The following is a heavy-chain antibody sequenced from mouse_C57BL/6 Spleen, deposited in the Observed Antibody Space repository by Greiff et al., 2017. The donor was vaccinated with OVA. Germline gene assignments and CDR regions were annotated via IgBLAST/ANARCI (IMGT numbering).Heavy chain of an antibody. CDR3: ARDNDYDDAVYAMDY. Sequence: EVKLMESGPGLVKPSQSLSLTCSVTGYSITSGYYWNWIRQFPGNKLEWMGYISYDGSNNYNPSLKNRISITRDTSKNQFFLKLNSVTTEDTATYYCARDNDYDDAVYAMDYWGQGTSVTVSS. J-gene: IGHJ4*01. D-gene: IGHD2-4*01. CDR1: GYSITSGYY. V-gene: IGHV3-6*01. CDR2: ISYDGSN.